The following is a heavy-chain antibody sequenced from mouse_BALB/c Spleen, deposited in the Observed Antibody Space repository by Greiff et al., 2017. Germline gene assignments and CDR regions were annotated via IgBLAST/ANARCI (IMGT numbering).Heavy chain of an antibody. CDR2: IYPGNSDT. CDR3: TRDSPGSFDV. V-gene: IGHV1-5*01. J-gene: IGHJ1*01. Sequence: DVQLQESGTVLARPGASVKRSCKASGYTFTSYWMHWVKQRPGQGLEWIGAIYPGNSDTSYNQKFKGKAKLTAVTSTSTASMELSSLTNEDSAVYYCTRDSPGSFDVWGAGTTVTVSS. CDR1: GYTFTSYW.